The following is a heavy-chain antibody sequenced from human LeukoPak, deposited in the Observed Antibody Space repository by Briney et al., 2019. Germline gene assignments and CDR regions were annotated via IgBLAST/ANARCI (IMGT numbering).Heavy chain of an antibody. V-gene: IGHV3-21*01. D-gene: IGHD6-6*01. CDR3: ARARTSIAALDY. CDR2: ISSGSSYI. J-gene: IGHJ4*02. CDR1: GFTFSSYS. Sequence: PGGSLRLSCAASGFTFSSYSMNWVRQAPGKGLEWVSSISSGSSYIYYADSVKGRFTISRDNAKNSLYLQMNSLRAEDTAVYYCARARTSIAALDYWGQGTLVTVSS.